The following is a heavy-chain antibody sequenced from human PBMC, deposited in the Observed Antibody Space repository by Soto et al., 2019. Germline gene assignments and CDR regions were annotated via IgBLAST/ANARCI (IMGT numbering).Heavy chain of an antibody. CDR2: VYYTGST. CDR3: ARTVLGPDLLADSFVDYYYYMDV. Sequence: SETLSLTCTVPGGSISNFYWSWIRQPPGQGLECIGFVYYTGSTSYTPSLKRRVTFSADSSRGQFSLRLNSVTAADTAVYYCARTVLGPDLLADSFVDYYYYMDVWGQGTTVTVS. V-gene: IGHV4-59*08. J-gene: IGHJ6*03. CDR1: GGSISNFY. D-gene: IGHD3-9*01.